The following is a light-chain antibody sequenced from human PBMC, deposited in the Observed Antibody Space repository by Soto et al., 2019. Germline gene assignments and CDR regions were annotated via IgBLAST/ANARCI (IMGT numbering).Light chain of an antibody. J-gene: IGKJ1*01. Sequence: EIVLTQSPATLSLSPGERATLSCRASQSIINSLAWYQQKPGQIPRLLIHDASNRATGIPARFSGSGSGTDFTLTISNLEPEDFAVYYCQQRSNWPWTFRQGTKVEIK. V-gene: IGKV3-11*01. CDR3: QQRSNWPWT. CDR1: QSIINS. CDR2: DAS.